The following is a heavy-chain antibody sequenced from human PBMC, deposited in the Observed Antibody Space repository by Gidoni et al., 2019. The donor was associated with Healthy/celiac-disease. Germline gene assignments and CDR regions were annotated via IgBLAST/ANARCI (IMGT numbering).Heavy chain of an antibody. CDR3: AKWAGATYYYGMDV. J-gene: IGHJ6*02. V-gene: IGHV3-23*01. CDR1: GFPFRSYA. D-gene: IGHD1-26*01. CDR2: IRGSGGST. Sequence: EVQLLEPGGGLVQPGGSLRLSCAASGFPFRSYAMSWVRQAPGKGLEWVSAIRGSGGSTYYADSVKGRFTISRDNSKNTLYLQMNSLRAEDTAVYYCAKWAGATYYYGMDVWGQGTTVTVSS.